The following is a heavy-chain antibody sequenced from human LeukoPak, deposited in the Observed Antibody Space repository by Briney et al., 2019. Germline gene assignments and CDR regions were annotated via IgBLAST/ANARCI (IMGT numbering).Heavy chain of an antibody. J-gene: IGHJ3*02. Sequence: PPETLSLTCTVSGGSISSYYWSWIRQPPGKGLEWIGYIYYSGSTNYNPSLKSRVTISVDTSKNQFSLKLSSVTAADTAVYYCARAAYQGAFDIWGQGTMVTVSS. CDR1: GGSISSYY. CDR3: ARAAYQGAFDI. D-gene: IGHD2-2*01. CDR2: IYYSGST. V-gene: IGHV4-59*08.